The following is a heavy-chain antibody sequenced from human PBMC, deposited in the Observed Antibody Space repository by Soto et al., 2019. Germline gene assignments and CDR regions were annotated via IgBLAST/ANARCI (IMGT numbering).Heavy chain of an antibody. CDR1: GYTLTSYD. CDR2: MNPNSGNT. V-gene: IGHV1-8*01. D-gene: IGHD2-21*02. J-gene: IGHJ6*02. CDR3: ARDQGGAYCGGDCYSITANYYYYGMDV. Sequence: ASVTVSCTDSGYTLTSYDINWVRQATRQGLEWMGWMNPNSGNTGYAQKFQGRVTMTRNTSISTAYMELSSLRSEDTAVYYCARDQGGAYCGGDCYSITANYYYYGMDVWGQGTTVTVSS.